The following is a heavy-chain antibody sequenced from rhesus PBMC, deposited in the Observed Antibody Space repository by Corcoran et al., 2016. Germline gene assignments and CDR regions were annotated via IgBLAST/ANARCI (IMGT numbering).Heavy chain of an antibody. CDR3: AREPYYEDDYGYYYFDY. CDR2: INGNSGIP. CDR1: GASISSNW. Sequence: QVQLQESGPGLVKPSETLSLTCTVSGASISSNWWSWIRQPPGKGLEWIGEINGNSGIPNSNPSLKSRVTISKDASKNRFSLKLSSVTAADTAVYYCAREPYYEDDYGYYYFDYWGQGVLVTVSS. D-gene: IGHD3-9*01. J-gene: IGHJ4*01. V-gene: IGHV4-80*01.